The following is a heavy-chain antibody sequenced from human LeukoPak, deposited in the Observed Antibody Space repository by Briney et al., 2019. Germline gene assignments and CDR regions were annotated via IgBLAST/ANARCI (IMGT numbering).Heavy chain of an antibody. CDR1: GGSFSGYY. J-gene: IGHJ6*02. CDR2: INHSGST. CDR3: ARDPRRDIVVVPAATGMDV. V-gene: IGHV4-34*01. Sequence: SETLSLTCAVYGGSFSGYYWSWIRQPPGKGLEWIGEINHSGSTNYNPSLKSRVTISVDTSKNQFSLKLSSVTAADTAVYYCARDPRRDIVVVPAATGMDVWGQGTTVTVSS. D-gene: IGHD2-2*01.